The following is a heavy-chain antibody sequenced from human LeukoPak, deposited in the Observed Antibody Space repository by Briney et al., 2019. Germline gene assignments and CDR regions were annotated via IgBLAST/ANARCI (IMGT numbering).Heavy chain of an antibody. J-gene: IGHJ3*02. D-gene: IGHD1-1*01. V-gene: IGHV1-8*01. CDR3: AIEAQLERRLDAFDI. Sequence: ASVKVSCKASGYTFTSYDINWVRQATGQGLEWMGWMNPNSGNTGYAQKFQGRVTITRNTSISTAYMELSSLRSEDTAVYYCAIEAQLERRLDAFDIWGQGTMVTVSS. CDR2: MNPNSGNT. CDR1: GYTFTSYD.